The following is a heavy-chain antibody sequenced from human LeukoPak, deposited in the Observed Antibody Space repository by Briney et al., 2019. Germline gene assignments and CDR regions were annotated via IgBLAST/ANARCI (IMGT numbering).Heavy chain of an antibody. CDR3: ERAGYYDSSAYYHQH. CDR1: GGSISSYY. D-gene: IGHD3-22*01. Sequence: PSETLSLTCTVSGGSISSYYWSWIRQPPGKGREGIGRSYTSGSTNYNPSLQSRVTISVDTSKNQFSLKLSSVTAADTAVYYCERAGYYDSSAYYHQHWGQGTLVTVSS. V-gene: IGHV4-4*08. J-gene: IGHJ1*01. CDR2: SYTSGST.